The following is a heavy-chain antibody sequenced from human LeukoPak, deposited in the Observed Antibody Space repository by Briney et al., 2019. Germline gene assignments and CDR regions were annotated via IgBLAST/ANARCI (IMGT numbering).Heavy chain of an antibody. D-gene: IGHD6-19*01. V-gene: IGHV3-23*01. Sequence: GGSLRLSCAASGFTLSNYALSWVRQAPGRGLDWVSLITHNGGRTYYADSVKGRFTVSRDNSRNTLYLQINSLRAEDTAVYYCAKIDDGGWLEDYWGQGTLVTVSS. J-gene: IGHJ4*02. CDR3: AKIDDGGWLEDY. CDR2: ITHNGGRT. CDR1: GFTLSNYA.